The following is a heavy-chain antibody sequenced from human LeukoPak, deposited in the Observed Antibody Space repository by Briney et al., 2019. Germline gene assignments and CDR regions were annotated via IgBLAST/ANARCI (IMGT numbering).Heavy chain of an antibody. J-gene: IGHJ4*02. D-gene: IGHD5-24*01. CDR3: ARHGDGYSNWADF. V-gene: IGHV5-51*01. CDR2: IFPGDSDV. Sequence: GESLKISCQGSGYSFTSYWIAWVRQMPGEGLEWMGIIFPGDSDVTYSPSFQGQVTISADKSVNTAYLQWSSLKASDTAMYYCARHGDGYSNWADFWGQGTLVTVSS. CDR1: GYSFTSYW.